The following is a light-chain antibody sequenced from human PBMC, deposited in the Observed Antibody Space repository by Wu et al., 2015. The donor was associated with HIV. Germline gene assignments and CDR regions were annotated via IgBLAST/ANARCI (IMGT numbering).Light chain of an antibody. CDR3: QQYNSYSVT. Sequence: DIQMTQSPSILSASVGDRVTITCRASQSIGNWLAWYQQKAGKAPKLLIYKATTLESGVPSRFSGSGSGTEFTLTINSLQPDDFATYYCQQYNSYSVTFGGGTKVEIK. J-gene: IGKJ4*01. CDR1: QSIGNW. CDR2: KAT. V-gene: IGKV1-5*03.